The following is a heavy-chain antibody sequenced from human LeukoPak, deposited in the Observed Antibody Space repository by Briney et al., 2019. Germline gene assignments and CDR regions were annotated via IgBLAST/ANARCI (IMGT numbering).Heavy chain of an antibody. J-gene: IGHJ3*02. V-gene: IGHV3-7*04. CDR3: ARVGSHGAFDI. D-gene: IGHD1-26*01. CDR1: GFTFSSYW. CDR2: IKQDGSEK. Sequence: GGSLRLSCAASGFTFSSYWMSWVRQAPGKGLEWVASIKQDGSEKYYVDSVKGRFTISRDNAKNSLYLQMNSLRAEDTAVYYCARVGSHGAFDIWGQGTMVTVSS.